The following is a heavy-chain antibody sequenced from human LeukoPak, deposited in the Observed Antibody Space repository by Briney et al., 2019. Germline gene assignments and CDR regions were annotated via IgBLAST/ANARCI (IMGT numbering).Heavy chain of an antibody. CDR1: GLVVGSNF. D-gene: IGHD4-23*01. CDR2: IYSGGKT. V-gene: IGHV3-53*01. Sequence: PGGSLRLSCAASGLVVGSNFMSWVRQAPGKGLEWVSVIYSGGKTFYADSVKGRFTVSRDNSMNTLSLQMSSLRAEDTAVYYCARGVDRWNYFDYWGHGTLVTVSS. CDR3: ARGVDRWNYFDY. J-gene: IGHJ4*01.